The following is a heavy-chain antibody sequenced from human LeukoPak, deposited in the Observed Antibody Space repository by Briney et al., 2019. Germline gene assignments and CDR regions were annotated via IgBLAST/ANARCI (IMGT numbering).Heavy chain of an antibody. CDR1: GFTFSSYA. Sequence: GGSLRLSCAASGFTFSSYAMRWVRQAPGKGLEWVSDISGSGGSTYYADSVKGRFTISRDNSKNTLYLQMNSLRAEDTAVYYCAKGGSSGPPRDYFDYWGQGTLVTVSS. CDR3: AKGGSSGPPRDYFDY. CDR2: ISGSGGST. V-gene: IGHV3-23*01. D-gene: IGHD6-19*01. J-gene: IGHJ4*02.